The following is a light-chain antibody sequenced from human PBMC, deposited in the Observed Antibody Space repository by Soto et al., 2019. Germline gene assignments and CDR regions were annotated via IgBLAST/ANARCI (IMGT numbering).Light chain of an antibody. V-gene: IGLV2-14*01. CDR2: EVI. CDR3: CSCTSSDTHLV. J-gene: IGLJ3*02. Sequence: QSALTQPASVSGSPGQSITISCTGSSSDVGGYNYVSWYQQHPGKAPKLMIYEVINRPSGVSSRFSGSKSGNTASLTISGLQAEDEADYHCCSCTSSDTHLVFGGGTQLTVL. CDR1: SSDVGGYNY.